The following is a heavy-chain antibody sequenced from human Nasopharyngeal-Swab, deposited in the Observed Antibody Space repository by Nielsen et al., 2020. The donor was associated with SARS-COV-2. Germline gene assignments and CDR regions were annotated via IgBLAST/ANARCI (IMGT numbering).Heavy chain of an antibody. J-gene: IGHJ6*02. CDR3: ARDHYYDSSGYYVFHKRHYYGMDV. V-gene: IGHV4-34*01. CDR1: GGSFSGYY. D-gene: IGHD3-22*01. Sequence: SETLSLTCAVYGGSFSGYYWSWIRQPPGKGLEWIGEINHSGSTNYNPSLKSRATISVETSKNQFSLKLSSVTAADTAVYYCARDHYYDSSGYYVFHKRHYYGMDVWGQGTTVTVSS. CDR2: INHSGST.